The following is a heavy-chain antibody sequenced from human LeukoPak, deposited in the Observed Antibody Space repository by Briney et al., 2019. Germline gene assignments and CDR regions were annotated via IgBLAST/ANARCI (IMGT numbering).Heavy chain of an antibody. CDR1: GYTFTVYY. V-gene: IGHV1-2*02. CDR3: ARQLTGSGWYPGSESLMIEVYFQH. CDR2: INPNSGGT. J-gene: IGHJ1*01. Sequence: ASVSVSYKASGYTFTVYYMHWVRQAPGQGGGWVGWINPNSGGTNYAQKFQGRVTMTRDTSISTAYMELSRLRSAHTAVYYCARQLTGSGWYPGSESLMIEVYFQHWGQGTLVTVSS. D-gene: IGHD6-19*01.